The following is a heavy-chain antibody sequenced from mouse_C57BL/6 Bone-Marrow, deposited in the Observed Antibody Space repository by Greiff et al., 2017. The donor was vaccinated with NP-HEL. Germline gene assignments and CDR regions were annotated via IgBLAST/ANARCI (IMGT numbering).Heavy chain of an antibody. CDR2: ISSGGSYT. D-gene: IGHD2-3*01. CDR3: ARRRLLSYYFDY. Sequence: EVHLVESGGDLVKPGGSLKLSCAASGFTFSSYGMSWVRQTPDKRLEWVATISSGGSYTYYPDSVKGRFTISRDNAKNTLYLQMSSLKSEDTALYYCARRRLLSYYFDYGGQGTTLTVSS. V-gene: IGHV5-6*01. CDR1: GFTFSSYG. J-gene: IGHJ2*01.